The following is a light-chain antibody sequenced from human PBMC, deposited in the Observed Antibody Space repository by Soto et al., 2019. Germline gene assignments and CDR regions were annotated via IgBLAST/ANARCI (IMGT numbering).Light chain of an antibody. CDR1: QSIGSN. CDR2: GAS. Sequence: EIVMTQSPATLYVSPGDRATVSCRASQSIGSNLAWYQHKPGQAPRLLIYGASTRATGIPDRFSGSGSGAEFTLTISDLQSEDFAVYYCQQYNNWPPYTFGQGTKLEIK. J-gene: IGKJ2*01. V-gene: IGKV3-15*01. CDR3: QQYNNWPPYT.